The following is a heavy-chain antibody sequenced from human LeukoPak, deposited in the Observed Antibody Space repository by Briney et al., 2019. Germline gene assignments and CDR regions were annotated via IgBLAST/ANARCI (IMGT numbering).Heavy chain of an antibody. J-gene: IGHJ5*02. D-gene: IGHD3-16*01. CDR2: IKQDGSEK. CDR1: GITFSSHW. Sequence: GGSLRLSCAASGITFSSHWMSWVSQAPGKGLEWVANIKQDGSEKYYVDSVKGRFTISRDNAKNSLYLQMNSLRAEDTAVYYCARGTLRFFARWGQGTLVTVSS. CDR3: ARGTLRFFAR. V-gene: IGHV3-7*04.